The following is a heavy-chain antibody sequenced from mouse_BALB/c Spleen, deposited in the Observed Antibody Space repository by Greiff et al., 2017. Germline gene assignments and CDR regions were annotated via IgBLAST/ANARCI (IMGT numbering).Heavy chain of an antibody. D-gene: IGHD2-3*01. V-gene: IGHV14-3*02. CDR3: ARGDGPFAY. CDR1: GFNIKDTY. CDR2: IDPANGNT. Sequence: EVHLVESGAELVKPGASVKLSCTASGFNIKDTYMHWVKQRPEQGLEWIGRIDPANGNTKYDPKFQGKATITADTSSNTAYLQLSSLTSEDTAVYYCARGDGPFAYWGQGTLVTVSA. J-gene: IGHJ3*01.